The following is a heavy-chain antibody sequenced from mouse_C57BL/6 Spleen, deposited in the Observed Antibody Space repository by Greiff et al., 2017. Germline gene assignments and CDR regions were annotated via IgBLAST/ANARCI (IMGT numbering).Heavy chain of an antibody. J-gene: IGHJ2*01. CDR1: GYAFSSYW. CDR2: IYPGDGDT. V-gene: IGHV1-80*01. D-gene: IGHD3-2*02. CDR3: ARGKDSSGVNY. Sequence: VQRVESGAELVKPGASVKISCKASGYAFSSYWMNWVKQRPGKGLEWIGQIYPGDGDTNYNGKFKGKATLTADKSSSTAYMQLSSLTSEDSAVYFCARGKDSSGVNYWGQGTTRTVSS.